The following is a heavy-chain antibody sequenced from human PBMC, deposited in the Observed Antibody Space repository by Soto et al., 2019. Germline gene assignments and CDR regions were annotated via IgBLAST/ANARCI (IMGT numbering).Heavy chain of an antibody. J-gene: IGHJ6*02. CDR1: GGSISSSTYY. Sequence: ETLSLTCTVSGGSISSSTYYWDWIRQPPGKGLEWIGAMYYTGNKNYNPSLESRVTMSVDTSKNQFSLKLSSVNAADTAVYYCARDQKVTGAYYNYHGIDVWGQGTTVTVSS. V-gene: IGHV4-39*07. CDR2: MYYTGNK. D-gene: IGHD7-27*01. CDR3: ARDQKVTGAYYNYHGIDV.